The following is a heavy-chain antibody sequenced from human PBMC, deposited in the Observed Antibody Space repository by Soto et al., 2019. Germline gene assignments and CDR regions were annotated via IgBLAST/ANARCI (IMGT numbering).Heavy chain of an antibody. CDR1: GFTFSTYS. CDR3: ARVVDYYDPYDSYGMDV. D-gene: IGHD3-22*01. CDR2: ISSSSSYR. V-gene: IGHV3-21*01. J-gene: IGHJ6*02. Sequence: EVQLVESGGGLVKPGGSLRLSCAASGFTFSTYSMNWVRQAPGKGLEWVSSISSSSSYRYYADSVKGRFTISRDNAKNSLYLQMNSLRAEDTAVYYCARVVDYYDPYDSYGMDVWGQGTTVTVSS.